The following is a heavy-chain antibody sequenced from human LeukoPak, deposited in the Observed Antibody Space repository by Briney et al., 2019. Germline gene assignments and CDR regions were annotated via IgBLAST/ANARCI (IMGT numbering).Heavy chain of an antibody. CDR3: ARLDVTRGLNYFDY. D-gene: IGHD4/OR15-4a*01. V-gene: IGHV4-39*07. CDR2: IYYSGKT. J-gene: IGHJ4*02. CDR1: GGSLSSTYY. Sequence: SETLSLTCTVSGGSLSSTYYWCWVRQPPGKGLEWIGSIYYSGKTYYNTSLKSRLIISVDTSKNQFSLKLSSVTAADTAVYYCARLDVTRGLNYFDYWGQGTLVTVSS.